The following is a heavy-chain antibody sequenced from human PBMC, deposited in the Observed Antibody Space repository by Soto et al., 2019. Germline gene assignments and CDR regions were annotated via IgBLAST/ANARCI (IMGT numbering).Heavy chain of an antibody. V-gene: IGHV3-13*04. D-gene: IGHD2-2*01. Sequence: EVQLVESGGGLVQPGGSLRLSCAASGFTFSSYDMHWVRQATGKGLEWVSAIGTAGDTYYPGSVKGRFTISRENAKNSLYLQMNSLRAGDTAVYYCARDAYCSSTSCYDRYFDLWGRGTLVTVSS. CDR3: ARDAYCSSTSCYDRYFDL. CDR1: GFTFSSYD. CDR2: IGTAGDT. J-gene: IGHJ2*01.